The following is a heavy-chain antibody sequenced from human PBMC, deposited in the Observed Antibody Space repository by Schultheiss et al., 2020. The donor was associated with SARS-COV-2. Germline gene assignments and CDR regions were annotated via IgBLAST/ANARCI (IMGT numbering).Heavy chain of an antibody. CDR2: ISYDGSNK. Sequence: SCAASGFTFSSYAMHWVRQAPGKGLEWVAVISYDGSNKYYADSVKGRFTISRDNSKNTLYLQMNSLRAEDTAVYYCAKGATIFGVVIPNEYMDVWGKGTTVTVSS. CDR1: GFTFSSYA. CDR3: AKGATIFGVVIPNEYMDV. D-gene: IGHD3-3*01. J-gene: IGHJ6*03. V-gene: IGHV3-30*04.